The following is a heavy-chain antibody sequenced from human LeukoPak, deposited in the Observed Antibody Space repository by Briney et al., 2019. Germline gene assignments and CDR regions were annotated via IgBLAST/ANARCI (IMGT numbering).Heavy chain of an antibody. V-gene: IGHV1-8*01. Sequence: ASVKVSCKASGYTFTGYDINWVRQATRQGLEWMGWMNPNSANTGYAQKFQGRVTMTRNTSISTAYMELSSLTSEDTAVYYCARALSGCVLCFDYWGQGSLVTVSS. D-gene: IGHD6-19*01. J-gene: IGHJ4*02. CDR2: MNPNSANT. CDR1: GYTFTGYD. CDR3: ARALSGCVLCFDY.